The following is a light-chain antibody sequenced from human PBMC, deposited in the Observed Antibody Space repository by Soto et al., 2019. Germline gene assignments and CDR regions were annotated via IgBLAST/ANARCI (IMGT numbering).Light chain of an antibody. J-gene: IGLJ1*01. CDR1: NSDVGRYNF. Sequence: QSALTQPASVSGSPGQSITISCTGTNSDVGRYNFVSWYQHHPGEAPKLLISEVDNRPSGISNRFSGSKPGNTASLTISGLQAEDEADYYCSSYSSSSPVYVFGSGTKLTVL. V-gene: IGLV2-14*01. CDR2: EVD. CDR3: SSYSSSSPVYV.